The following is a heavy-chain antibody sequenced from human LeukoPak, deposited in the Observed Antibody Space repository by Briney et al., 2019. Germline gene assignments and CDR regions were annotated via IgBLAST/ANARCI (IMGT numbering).Heavy chain of an antibody. V-gene: IGHV3-43*02. Sequence: AGGSLRLPCAASGFTFEDYAMHWVRQGPGKGLEWVSLINGNGNNIYYADSVKGRFTISRDNSKNSLYLQMNSLRTEDTALYYCAKDLPQYYDFWSGYYGGFDYWGQGTLVTFST. CDR1: GFTFEDYA. D-gene: IGHD3-3*01. CDR3: AKDLPQYYDFWSGYYGGFDY. J-gene: IGHJ4*02. CDR2: INGNGNNI.